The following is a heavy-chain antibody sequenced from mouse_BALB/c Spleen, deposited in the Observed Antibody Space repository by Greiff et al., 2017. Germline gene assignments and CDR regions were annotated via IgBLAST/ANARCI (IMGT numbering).Heavy chain of an antibody. Sequence: VQVVESGAELARPGASVKMSCKASGYTFTSYTMHWVKQRPGQGLEWIGYINPSSGYTNYNQKFKDKATLTADKSSSTAYMQLSSLTSEDSAVYYCARGATGPWFAYWGQGTLVTVSA. V-gene: IGHV1-4*01. CDR1: GYTFTSYT. D-gene: IGHD3-1*01. CDR3: ARGATGPWFAY. CDR2: INPSSGYT. J-gene: IGHJ3*01.